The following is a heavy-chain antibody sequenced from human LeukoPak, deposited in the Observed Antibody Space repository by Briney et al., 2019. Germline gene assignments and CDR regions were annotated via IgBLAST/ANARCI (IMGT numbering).Heavy chain of an antibody. J-gene: IGHJ6*03. D-gene: IGHD3-10*01. CDR3: ARDSGSYGSGRSPMDV. CDR1: GGSISSYY. V-gene: IGHV4-4*07. Sequence: SETLSLTCTVSGGSISSYYWSWIRQPAGKGLEWIGRIYTSGSTNYNPSLKSRVTMSVDTSKNQFSLKLSSVTAADTAVYYCARDSGSYGSGRSPMDVWGKGTTVTISS. CDR2: IYTSGST.